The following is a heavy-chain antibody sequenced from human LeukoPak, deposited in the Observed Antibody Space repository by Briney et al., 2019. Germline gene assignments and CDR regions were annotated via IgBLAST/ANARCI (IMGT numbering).Heavy chain of an antibody. V-gene: IGHV4-59*01. CDR2: IYYSGST. Sequence: SETLSLTCTVSGGSISSYYWSWIRQPPGKGPEWIGYIYYSGSTNYNPSLKSRVTISVDTSKNQFSLKLSSVTAADTAVYYCARAPSYCSSTSCFLPKIYYYYGMDVWGQGTTVTVSS. CDR1: GGSISSYY. J-gene: IGHJ6*02. CDR3: ARAPSYCSSTSCFLPKIYYYYGMDV. D-gene: IGHD2-2*01.